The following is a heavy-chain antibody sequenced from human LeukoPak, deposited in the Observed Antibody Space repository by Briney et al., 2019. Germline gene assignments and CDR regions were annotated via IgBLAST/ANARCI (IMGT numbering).Heavy chain of an antibody. Sequence: SETLSLTCAVYGGSFSGYYWSWIRQPPGKGLEWIGEINHSGSTNYNPSLKSRVTISVDTSKNQFSLKLSSVTAADTAVYYCARDGYDSSGYNNWFDPWGQGTLVTVSS. J-gene: IGHJ5*02. D-gene: IGHD3-22*01. V-gene: IGHV4-34*01. CDR1: GGSFSGYY. CDR3: ARDGYDSSGYNNWFDP. CDR2: INHSGST.